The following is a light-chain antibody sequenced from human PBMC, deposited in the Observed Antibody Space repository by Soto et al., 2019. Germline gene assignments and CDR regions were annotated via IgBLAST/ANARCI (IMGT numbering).Light chain of an antibody. V-gene: IGLV2-14*01. CDR3: SSYTSSSLTYV. Sequence: QSALTQPASVSGSPGQSITISCTGTSSDVGGYNYVSWYQQHPGKAPKFMIYDVSNRPSGVSNRFSGSKSGNTASLTISGLQAEDEADYYCSSYTSSSLTYVFGTGTKVTVL. CDR2: DVS. J-gene: IGLJ1*01. CDR1: SSDVGGYNY.